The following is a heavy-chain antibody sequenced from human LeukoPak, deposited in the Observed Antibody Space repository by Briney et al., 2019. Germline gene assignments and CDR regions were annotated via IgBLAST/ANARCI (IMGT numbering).Heavy chain of an antibody. D-gene: IGHD4-23*01. CDR2: ISGYNGNT. V-gene: IGHV1-18*01. CDR1: GYTFTSYG. J-gene: IGHJ4*02. CDR3: ARDLYGGTSATFDY. Sequence: VASVKVSCKASGYTFTSYGISWVRQAPGQGLEWMGWISGYNGNTNYAQKLQGRVTMTTDTSTSTAYMELRSLRSDDTAVYYCARDLYGGTSATFDYWGQGTLVTVSS.